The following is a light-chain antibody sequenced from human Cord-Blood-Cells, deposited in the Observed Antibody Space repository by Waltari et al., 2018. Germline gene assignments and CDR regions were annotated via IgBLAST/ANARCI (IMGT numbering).Light chain of an antibody. CDR3: NSRDSSGNHLV. CDR1: SLRSYH. J-gene: IGLJ3*02. CDR2: GKN. V-gene: IGLV3-19*01. Sequence: SSELTQDPAVSVALGPTVRFPCQGGSLRSYHASWYQQKPGQAPVLVIYGKNNRPSGIPDRFSGSSSGNTASLTITGAQAEDEADYYCNSRDSSGNHLVFGGGTKLTVL.